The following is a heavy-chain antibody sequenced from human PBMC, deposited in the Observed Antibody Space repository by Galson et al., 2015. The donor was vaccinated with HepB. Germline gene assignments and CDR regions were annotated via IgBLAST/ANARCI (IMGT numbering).Heavy chain of an antibody. J-gene: IGHJ5*02. V-gene: IGHV1-69*02. CDR1: GGTFSSYT. Sequence: SVKVSCKASGGTFSSYTISWVRQAPGQGLEWMGRIIPILGIANYAQKFQGRVTITADKSTSTAYMELSSLRSEDTAVYYCARVHLAVAGTGWFDPWGQGTLVTVSS. D-gene: IGHD6-19*01. CDR3: ARVHLAVAGTGWFDP. CDR2: IIPILGIA.